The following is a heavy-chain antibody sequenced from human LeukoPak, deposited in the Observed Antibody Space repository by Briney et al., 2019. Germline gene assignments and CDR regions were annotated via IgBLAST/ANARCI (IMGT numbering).Heavy chain of an antibody. D-gene: IGHD3-3*01. Sequence: PSETLSLTCAVYGGSFSGYYWSWIRQPPGKGLEWIGEINHSGSTNYNPSLKSRVTISVDTSKNQFSLKLSSVTAADTAVYCCARGYRVYDFWRGYSLSDWFDPWGQETLVTVSS. CDR2: INHSGST. J-gene: IGHJ5*02. CDR3: ARGYRVYDFWRGYSLSDWFDP. V-gene: IGHV4-34*01. CDR1: GGSFSGYY.